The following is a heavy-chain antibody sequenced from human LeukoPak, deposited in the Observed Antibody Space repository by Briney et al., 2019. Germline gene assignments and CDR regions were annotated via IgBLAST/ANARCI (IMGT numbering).Heavy chain of an antibody. Sequence: ASVKVSCKXSGYTFTSYGISWVRQAPGQGLEWMGWISAYNGNTNYAQKLQGRVTMTTDTSTSTAYMELRILRSDDAAVYYCARDHLVQVWSQGPPFCDYWGQGTLVTVSS. D-gene: IGHD5-18*01. V-gene: IGHV1-18*01. CDR1: GYTFTSYG. CDR2: ISAYNGNT. J-gene: IGHJ4*02. CDR3: ARDHLVQVWSQGPPFCDY.